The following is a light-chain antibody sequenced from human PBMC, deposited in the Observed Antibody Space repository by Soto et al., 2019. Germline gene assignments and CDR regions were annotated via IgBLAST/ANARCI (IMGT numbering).Light chain of an antibody. CDR3: GSYAGSSVI. CDR1: SSDVGAYNY. V-gene: IGLV2-8*01. CDR2: EVS. J-gene: IGLJ2*01. Sequence: QSVLTQPPSASGSPGQSVTISCTGTSSDVGAYNYVSWYQQHPGKAPILMIYEVSKRPSGVPDRVSGSKSGNWASLTVSGRQAVGEADYYCGSYAGSSVIFGRGTQVTVL.